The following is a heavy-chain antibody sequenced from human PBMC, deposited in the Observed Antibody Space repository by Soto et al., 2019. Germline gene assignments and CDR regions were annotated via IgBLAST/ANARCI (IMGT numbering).Heavy chain of an antibody. Sequence: GGSLRLSCAASGFTFSTYWMHWVRQAPGKGLVWVSRINSDGSSTSYADSVKGRFTISRDNAKNTLYLQMNSLRAEDTAVYYCASVLVEPTVGDYIDYWGQGTLVTVSS. J-gene: IGHJ4*02. V-gene: IGHV3-74*01. D-gene: IGHD4-17*01. CDR3: ASVLVEPTVGDYIDY. CDR1: GFTFSTYW. CDR2: INSDGSST.